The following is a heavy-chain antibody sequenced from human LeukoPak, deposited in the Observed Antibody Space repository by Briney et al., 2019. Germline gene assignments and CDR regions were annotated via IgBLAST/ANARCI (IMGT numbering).Heavy chain of an antibody. D-gene: IGHD5-18*01. V-gene: IGHV1-46*01. Sequence: ASVKVSCKTSGYTFTSYYIYWVRQAPGQGLESMGIINPSGGITTYSQKFHGRVTMTRDTSTRTVYMELNNLTSGDTAIYYCAKAEGYGARDYWGQGTLFTVSS. CDR2: INPSGGIT. CDR3: AKAEGYGARDY. J-gene: IGHJ4*02. CDR1: GYTFTSYY.